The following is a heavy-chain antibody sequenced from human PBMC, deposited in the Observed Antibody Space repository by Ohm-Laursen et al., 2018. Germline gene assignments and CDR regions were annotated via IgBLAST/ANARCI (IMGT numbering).Heavy chain of an antibody. CDR3: ARDPPYSGSYRAYFQH. CDR1: GFTFSSYW. V-gene: IGHV3-74*01. Sequence: SLRLSCAAFGFTFSSYWMHWVRQAPGKGLVWVSRINSDGSSTSYADSVKGRFTISRDNAKNTLYLQMNSLRAEDTAVYYCARDPPYSGSYRAYFQHWGQGTLVTVSS. CDR2: INSDGSST. J-gene: IGHJ1*01. D-gene: IGHD1-26*01.